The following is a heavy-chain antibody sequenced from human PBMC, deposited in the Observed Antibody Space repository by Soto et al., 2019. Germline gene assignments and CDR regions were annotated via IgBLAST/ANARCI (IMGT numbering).Heavy chain of an antibody. V-gene: IGHV3-23*01. J-gene: IGHJ4*02. Sequence: HPGGSLRLSCTASGFTFSSYAMSWVRQAPGKGLEWVSSISVTGGSTYYADSVKGRFTISRDNSKNTLYMQMNSLRTEDTALYFCAKDRRNYLGPGYYFDYWGQGALVTVSS. CDR2: ISVTGGST. CDR3: AKDRRNYLGPGYYFDY. D-gene: IGHD1-7*01. CDR1: GFTFSSYA.